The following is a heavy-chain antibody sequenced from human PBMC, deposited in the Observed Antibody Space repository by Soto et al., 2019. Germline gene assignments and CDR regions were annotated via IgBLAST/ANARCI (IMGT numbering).Heavy chain of an antibody. CDR2: IYYSGST. J-gene: IGHJ4*02. Sequence: QVQLQESGPGLVKPSETLSLTCTVSGGPISSYYWSWIRQPPGKGLEWIGYIYYSGSTNYNPSLKSRVTISVDTSKNQFSLKLSSVTAADTAVYYCARAGSQGVAAAGGGYWGQGTLVTVSS. CDR3: ARAGSQGVAAAGGGY. CDR1: GGPISSYY. V-gene: IGHV4-59*01. D-gene: IGHD6-13*01.